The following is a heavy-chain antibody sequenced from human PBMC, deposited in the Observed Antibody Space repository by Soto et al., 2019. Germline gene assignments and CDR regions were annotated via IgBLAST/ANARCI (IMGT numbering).Heavy chain of an antibody. Sequence: GGSLRLSCAASGFTFSSYAMHWVRQAPGKGLEWVAVISYDGSNKYYADSVKGRFTISRDNAKNSLYLQMNSLRDEDTAVYYCARDYYGSGSYYNVHAFNIWGQGAMVTVSS. J-gene: IGHJ3*02. D-gene: IGHD3-10*01. CDR3: ARDYYGSGSYYNVHAFNI. CDR1: GFTFSSYA. CDR2: ISYDGSNK. V-gene: IGHV3-30-3*01.